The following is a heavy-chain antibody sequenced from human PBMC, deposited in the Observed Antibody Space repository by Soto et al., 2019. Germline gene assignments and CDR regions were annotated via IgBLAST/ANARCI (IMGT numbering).Heavy chain of an antibody. J-gene: IGHJ4*02. CDR3: AGDSEGVWYQRLLPSDY. Sequence: QVQLVESGGGVVQPGRSLRLSCAASGFTFSSYAMHWVRQAPGKGLEWVAVISYEGSNKYYADSVKGRFTSSRDNSKNALYLHMNRRRSADTVGYYCAGDSEGVWYQRLLPSDYWGQGTLVTVSS. CDR2: ISYEGSNK. CDR1: GFTFSSYA. V-gene: IGHV3-30-3*01. D-gene: IGHD2-2*01.